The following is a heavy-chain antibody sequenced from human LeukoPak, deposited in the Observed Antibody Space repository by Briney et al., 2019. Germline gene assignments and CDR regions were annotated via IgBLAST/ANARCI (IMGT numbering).Heavy chain of an antibody. J-gene: IGHJ6*02. CDR2: INHNGNVN. V-gene: IGHV3-7*03. D-gene: IGHD3-16*01. CDR1: GFTFSNAW. CDR3: ARGGGLDV. Sequence: SGGSLRLSCAASGFTFSNAWMNWARQAPGKGLEWVASINHNGNVNYYVDSVKGRFTISRDNAKNSLYLQMSNLRAEDTAVHFCARGGGLDVWGQGATVTVSS.